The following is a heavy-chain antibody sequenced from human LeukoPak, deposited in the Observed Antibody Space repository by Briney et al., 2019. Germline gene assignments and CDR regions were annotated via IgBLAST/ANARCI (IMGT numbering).Heavy chain of an antibody. V-gene: IGHV3-48*01. CDR3: ARWRGYCSSTSCYTNWFDP. J-gene: IGHJ5*02. Sequence: TGGSLRLSCAASGFTFSDYSMNWVRQAPGKGLQWVSFISSSRNTIYYADSVKGRFTISRDNAENSLYLQMNSLRAEDTAVYYCARWRGYCSSTSCYTNWFDPWGQGTLVTVSS. D-gene: IGHD2-2*02. CDR1: GFTFSDYS. CDR2: ISSSRNTI.